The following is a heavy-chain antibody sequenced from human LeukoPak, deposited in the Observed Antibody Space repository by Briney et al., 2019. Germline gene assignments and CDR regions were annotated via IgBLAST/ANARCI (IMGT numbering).Heavy chain of an antibody. D-gene: IGHD3-22*01. CDR3: AKDFQVTMIVPGAFDI. Sequence: PGRSLRLSCAASGFTFSSYGMHWVRQAPGKGLEWVAFIRYDGSNKYYADSVKGRFTISRDNSKNTLYLQMNSLRAEDTAVYYCAKDFQVTMIVPGAFDIWGQGTMVTVSS. CDR2: IRYDGSNK. J-gene: IGHJ3*02. V-gene: IGHV3-30*02. CDR1: GFTFSSYG.